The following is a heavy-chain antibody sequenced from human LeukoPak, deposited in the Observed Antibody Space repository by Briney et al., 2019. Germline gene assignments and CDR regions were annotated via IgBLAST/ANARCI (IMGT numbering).Heavy chain of an antibody. D-gene: IGHD7-27*01. Sequence: SETLSLTCTVSGGSISSDSYYWSWIRQPAGKGLEWIGRIYTSGSTNYNPSLKSRVTMSIDTSKNQVSLKMSSGTAADTAVYYCARESHWGAYLDYWGQGALVTVSS. J-gene: IGHJ4*02. V-gene: IGHV4-61*02. CDR1: GGSISSDSYY. CDR3: ARESHWGAYLDY. CDR2: IYTSGST.